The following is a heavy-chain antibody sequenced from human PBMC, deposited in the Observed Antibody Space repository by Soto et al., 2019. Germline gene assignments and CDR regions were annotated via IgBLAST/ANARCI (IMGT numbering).Heavy chain of an antibody. CDR1: GFTVSSNY. D-gene: IGHD6-13*01. J-gene: IGHJ3*02. Sequence: GGSLRLSCAASGFTVSSNYMSWVRQAPGKGLEWVSVIYSGGSTYYADSVKGRFTISRDNSKNTLYLQMNSLRAEDTAVYYCAKARSSSIDDVFDIWGQGTMVTVSS. CDR2: IYSGGST. CDR3: AKARSSSIDDVFDI. V-gene: IGHV3-53*01.